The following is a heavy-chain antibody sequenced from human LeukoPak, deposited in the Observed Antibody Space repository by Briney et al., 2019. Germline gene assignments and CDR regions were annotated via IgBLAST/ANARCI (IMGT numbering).Heavy chain of an antibody. D-gene: IGHD3-16*01. CDR3: AADLSNPRMGASYLDS. CDR1: GFTSTNFA. J-gene: IGHJ4*02. Sequence: ASVKVPCTASGFTSTNFAVQWVRQARGQRLEWIGWIIVGSGATKCAQDFQERVTITRDLSTSTLYMELRSLTSEDTAVYYCAADLSNPRMGASYLDSWGQGTLVTVSS. V-gene: IGHV1-58*01. CDR2: IIVGSGAT.